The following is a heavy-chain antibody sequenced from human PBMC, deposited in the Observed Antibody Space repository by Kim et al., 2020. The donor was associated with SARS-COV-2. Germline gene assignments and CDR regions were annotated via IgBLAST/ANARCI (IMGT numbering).Heavy chain of an antibody. Sequence: KFQGRVTNTRDTSASTAYMELSSLRSEDTAVYYCARGGDRYNWNDNWFDPWGQGTLVTVSS. D-gene: IGHD1-1*01. CDR3: ARGGDRYNWNDNWFDP. V-gene: IGHV1-3*01. J-gene: IGHJ5*02.